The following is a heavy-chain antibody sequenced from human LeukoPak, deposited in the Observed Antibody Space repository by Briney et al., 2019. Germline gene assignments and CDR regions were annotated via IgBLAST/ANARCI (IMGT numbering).Heavy chain of an antibody. V-gene: IGHV3-7*01. CDR1: GFTFSSYG. CDR3: ARGYGINCASTTCAGAFDI. D-gene: IGHD1-20*01. Sequence: GGSLRLSCAASGFTFSSYGMHWVRQAPGRGLEGVAYIKQDGSEKFYVDSVKGRFTVSRDNARNSLYLQLNSLRDEGTAVYYCARGYGINCASTTCAGAFDIWGPGTMVIVSS. J-gene: IGHJ3*02. CDR2: IKQDGSEK.